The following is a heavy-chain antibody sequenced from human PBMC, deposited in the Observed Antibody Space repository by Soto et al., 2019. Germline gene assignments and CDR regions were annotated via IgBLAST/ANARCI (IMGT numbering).Heavy chain of an antibody. CDR1: GGTFSSYA. D-gene: IGHD3-10*01. J-gene: IGHJ5*02. CDR2: LIPIFGTA. CDR3: ARGWGVRGVNPDNGFDP. Sequence: QVQLVQSGAEVKKPGSSVKVSCKASGGTFSSYAISWVRPAPGQGLEWMGGLIPIFGTANYAQKFQGRVTITADESTSTAYMELSSLRSEDTAVYYCARGWGVRGVNPDNGFDPWRQGTLVTVSS. V-gene: IGHV1-69*01.